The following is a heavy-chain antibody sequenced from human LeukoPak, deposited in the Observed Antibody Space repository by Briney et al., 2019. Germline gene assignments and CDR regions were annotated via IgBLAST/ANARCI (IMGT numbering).Heavy chain of an antibody. CDR1: GGTFISYA. V-gene: IGHV1-69*01. Sequence: SSVKVSCKASGGTFISYAISWVRQAPGQGLEWMGGIIPIFGTANYAQKFQGRVTITADESTSTAYMELSSLRSEDTAVYYCARIVYDCSSTSCPFDYWGQGTLVTVSP. J-gene: IGHJ4*02. CDR3: ARIVYDCSSTSCPFDY. D-gene: IGHD2-2*01. CDR2: IIPIFGTA.